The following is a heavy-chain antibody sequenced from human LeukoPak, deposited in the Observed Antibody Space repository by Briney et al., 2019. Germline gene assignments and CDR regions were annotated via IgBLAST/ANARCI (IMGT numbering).Heavy chain of an antibody. J-gene: IGHJ3*01. CDR1: GGSTSTYY. Sequence: PSVTLSLTCTVSGGSTSTYYWSLIRQPAGKGLEWIGRIYTSGNTNYNPSLKSRVTMSVDTSKNQFSLKLSSVTAADTAVYYCARLAGTDAFDVWGQGTMVTVSS. CDR2: IYTSGNT. V-gene: IGHV4-4*07. D-gene: IGHD6-19*01. CDR3: ARLAGTDAFDV.